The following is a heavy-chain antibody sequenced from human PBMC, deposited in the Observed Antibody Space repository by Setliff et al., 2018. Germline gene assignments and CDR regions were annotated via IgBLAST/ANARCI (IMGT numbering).Heavy chain of an antibody. CDR1: GGSISSSDFY. CDR2: IYYSGTT. D-gene: IGHD3-10*01. V-gene: IGHV4-39*01. Sequence: SETLSLTCTVSGGSISSSDFYWGWIRQTPGKGLEWIGSIYYSGTTYYNPSLKSPVTISIDTSKNQFSLKLSSVTAADTAIYCGARHDARGYYYYMDVWGEGTTVTVSS. CDR3: ARHDARGYYYYMDV. J-gene: IGHJ6*03.